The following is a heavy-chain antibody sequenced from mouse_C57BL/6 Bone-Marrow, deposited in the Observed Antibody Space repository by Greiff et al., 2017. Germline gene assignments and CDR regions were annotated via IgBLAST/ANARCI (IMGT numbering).Heavy chain of an antibody. J-gene: IGHJ2*01. V-gene: IGHV1-72*01. CDR3: ARYPIYYGFDY. D-gene: IGHD2-1*01. CDR2: IDPNSGGT. Sequence: QVQLQQPGAELVKPGASVKLSCKASGYTFTSYWMHWVKQRPGRGLEWIRRIDPNSGGTKYNEKFKSKATLTVDKPSSTAYMQLSSLTSEDSAVYYCARYPIYYGFDYWGQGTTLTVSS. CDR1: GYTFTSYW.